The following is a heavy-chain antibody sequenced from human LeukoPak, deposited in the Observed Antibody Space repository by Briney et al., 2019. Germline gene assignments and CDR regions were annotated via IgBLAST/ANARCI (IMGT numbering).Heavy chain of an antibody. CDR1: GFTFSSYS. CDR2: ISSSSSYI. Sequence: TGGSLRLSCAASGFTFSSYSMNWVRQAPGKGLEWVSSISSSSSYIYYADSVKGRFTISRDNAKNSLYLQMNSLRAEDTAVYYCARQVVVTRDYWGQGTLVTVSS. J-gene: IGHJ4*02. CDR3: ARQVVVTRDY. V-gene: IGHV3-21*01. D-gene: IGHD3-22*01.